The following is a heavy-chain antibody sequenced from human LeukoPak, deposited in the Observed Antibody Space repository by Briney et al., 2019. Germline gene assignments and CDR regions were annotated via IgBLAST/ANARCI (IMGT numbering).Heavy chain of an antibody. CDR1: GGSFSGYY. Sequence: SETLSLTCAVYGGSFSGYYWSWIRQPPGKGLEWIGEINHSGSTNYNPSLKSRVTISVDTSKNQFSLKLSSVTAADTAVYYCASAQKDIVVVPAASFDYWSQGTLVTVS. V-gene: IGHV4-34*01. CDR2: INHSGST. CDR3: ASAQKDIVVVPAASFDY. D-gene: IGHD2-2*01. J-gene: IGHJ4*02.